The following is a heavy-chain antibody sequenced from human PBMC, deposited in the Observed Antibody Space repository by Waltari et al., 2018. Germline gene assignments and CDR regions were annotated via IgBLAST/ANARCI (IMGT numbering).Heavy chain of an antibody. Sequence: EVQLLESGGGLVQPGGSLRLSCAASGFTFSSYAMSWVRQAPGKGLEWVSVIYSGGSTYYADSVKGRFTISRDNSKNTLYLQMNSLRAEDTAVYYCAKDGGNWGSLPSWYFDLWGRGTLVTVSS. CDR1: GFTFSSYA. V-gene: IGHV3-23*03. D-gene: IGHD7-27*01. J-gene: IGHJ2*01. CDR3: AKDGGNWGSLPSWYFDL. CDR2: IYSGGST.